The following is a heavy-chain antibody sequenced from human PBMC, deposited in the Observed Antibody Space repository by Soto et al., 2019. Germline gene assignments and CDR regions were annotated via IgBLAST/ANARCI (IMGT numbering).Heavy chain of an antibody. CDR3: AKDRTYYYDSSGYNELDY. J-gene: IGHJ4*02. CDR2: ISGSGGST. Sequence: GGSLRLSCAASGFTFSSYAMSWVRQAPGKGLEWVPAISGSGGSTYYADSVKGRFTISRDNSKNTLYLQMNSLRAEDTAVYYCAKDRTYYYDSSGYNELDYWGQGTLVTVSS. V-gene: IGHV3-23*01. D-gene: IGHD3-22*01. CDR1: GFTFSSYA.